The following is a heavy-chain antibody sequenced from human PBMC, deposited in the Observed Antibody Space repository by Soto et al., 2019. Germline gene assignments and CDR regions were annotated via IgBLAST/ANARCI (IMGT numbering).Heavy chain of an antibody. V-gene: IGHV4-59*01. CDR1: ARSNSRYY. Sequence: PAEILSDTSSLSARSNSRYYWSCIQQPPGKGLEWIGYIYYSGSTNYNPSLKSRVTISVDTSKNQFSLKLSSVTAADTAVYYCARATVTTAGFGYWGQGTLVSVSS. D-gene: IGHD4-17*01. CDR2: IYYSGST. CDR3: ARATVTTAGFGY. J-gene: IGHJ4*02.